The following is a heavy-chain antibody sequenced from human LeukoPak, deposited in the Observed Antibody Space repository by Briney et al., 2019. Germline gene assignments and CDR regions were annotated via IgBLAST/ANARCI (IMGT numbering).Heavy chain of an antibody. Sequence: GGSLRLSCAASAFTFSSYWMHWVRQAPGKGLVWVSRINSDGSSTSYADSVKGRFTISIDNAKNTLYLQMNSLRAEDTAMYYCARGSDCSGGSCYSYWYFDLWGRGTLVTVSS. CDR3: ARGSDCSGGSCYSYWYFDL. V-gene: IGHV3-74*01. CDR2: INSDGSST. D-gene: IGHD2-15*01. CDR1: AFTFSSYW. J-gene: IGHJ2*01.